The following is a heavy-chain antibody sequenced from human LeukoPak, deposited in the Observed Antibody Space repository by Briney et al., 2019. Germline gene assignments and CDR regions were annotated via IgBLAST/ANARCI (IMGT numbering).Heavy chain of an antibody. CDR3: ARDLSGSYYPYYYYYYYMDV. J-gene: IGHJ6*03. CDR2: ISSSGSTI. D-gene: IGHD1-26*01. CDR1: GFTFSSYE. V-gene: IGHV3-48*03. Sequence: GGSLRLSCAASGFTFSSYEMNWVRQAPGKGLEWVSYISSSGSTIYYADSVKGRFTISRDNAKNSLYLQMNSLRAEDTAVYYCARDLSGSYYPYYYYYYYMDVWGKGTTVTVSS.